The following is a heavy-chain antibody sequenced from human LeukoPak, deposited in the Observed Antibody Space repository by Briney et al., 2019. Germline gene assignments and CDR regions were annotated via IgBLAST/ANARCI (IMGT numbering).Heavy chain of an antibody. D-gene: IGHD3-3*01. CDR1: GGSFSGYY. J-gene: IGHJ4*02. CDR2: INHSGST. V-gene: IGHV4-34*01. CDR3: ARHRSYDFWSGYPSALFDY. Sequence: PSETLSLTCAVYGGSFSGYYWSWIRQPPGQGLEWIGEINHSGSTNYNPSLKSRVTISVDTAKNQFSLKLSSVTAADTAVYYCARHRSYDFWSGYPSALFDYWGQGTLVTVSS.